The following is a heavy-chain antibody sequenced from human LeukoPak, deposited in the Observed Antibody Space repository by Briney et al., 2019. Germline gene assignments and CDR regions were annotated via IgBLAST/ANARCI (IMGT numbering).Heavy chain of an antibody. CDR2: IWYDGSNK. J-gene: IGHJ4*02. CDR3: ARVVPAGVYFDY. V-gene: IGHV3-33*01. D-gene: IGHD3-10*01. CDR1: GFTFSSYG. Sequence: GRSLRLSCAASGFTFSSYGMHWVRQAPGKGLEWVAVIWYDGSNKYYADSVKGRFTISRDNSKNTLYLQMNSLRAEDTAVYYCARVVPAGVYFDYWGQGTLVTVSS.